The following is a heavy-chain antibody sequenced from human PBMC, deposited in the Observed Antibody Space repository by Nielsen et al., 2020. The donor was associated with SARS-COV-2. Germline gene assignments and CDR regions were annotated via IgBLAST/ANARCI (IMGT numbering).Heavy chain of an antibody. CDR1: GGSISSSTSY. CDR2: IYYSGST. Sequence: SETLSLTCTVSGGSISSSTSYWGWIRQHPGKGLEWIGYIYYSGSTYYNPSLKSRVTISVDTSKNQFSLKLSSVTAADTAVYYCARAGKLNYDILTGYYREYYFDYWGQGTLVTVSS. D-gene: IGHD3-9*01. CDR3: ARAGKLNYDILTGYYREYYFDY. J-gene: IGHJ4*02. V-gene: IGHV4-31*03.